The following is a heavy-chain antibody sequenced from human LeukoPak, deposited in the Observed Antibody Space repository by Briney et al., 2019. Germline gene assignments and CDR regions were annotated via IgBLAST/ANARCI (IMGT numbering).Heavy chain of an antibody. D-gene: IGHD1-26*01. V-gene: IGHV3-73*01. J-gene: IGHJ4*02. CDR2: IRSKANSYAT. CDR1: GCTFSGSA. CDR3: TRHNGGATYDY. Sequence: PGGSLKLSCAASGCTFSGSAMHWVRQASGKGLEWVGRIRSKANSYATAYAASVKGRFTISRDDSKNTAYLQMNSLKTEDTAVYYCTRHNGGATYDYWGQGTLVTVSS.